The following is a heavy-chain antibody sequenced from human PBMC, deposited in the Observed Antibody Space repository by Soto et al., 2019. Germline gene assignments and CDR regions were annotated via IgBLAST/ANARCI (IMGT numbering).Heavy chain of an antibody. V-gene: IGHV3-9*01. J-gene: IGHJ6*02. CDR1: GFNFADYA. D-gene: IGHD2-15*01. CDR3: AKVVVQATQPRYYFYGMDV. CDR2: CSWDGGRI. Sequence: EVQLVESGGGLVQPGRSLRLSCAASGFNFADYAMHWVPPPPGKGLEWASGCSWDGGRIGYADSVKGRFTISRDNAKKSLFLHMNSLRPEDTALYYCAKVVVQATQPRYYFYGMDVWGQGTTVTVSS.